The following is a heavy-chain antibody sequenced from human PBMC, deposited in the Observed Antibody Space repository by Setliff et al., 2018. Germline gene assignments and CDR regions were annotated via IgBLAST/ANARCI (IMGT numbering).Heavy chain of an antibody. Sequence: ASVKVSCKASGYTFTTYAMNWVRQAPGQGLEWMGWINTNTGNPTYAQGFTGRFVFSLDTSVSTAYLQISSLKAEDTAVYYCARGPLHYDFWSGYYTVSWFDPWGQGTLVTVSS. V-gene: IGHV7-4-1*02. CDR2: INTNTGNP. CDR1: GYTFTTYA. J-gene: IGHJ5*02. CDR3: ARGPLHYDFWSGYYTVSWFDP. D-gene: IGHD3-3*01.